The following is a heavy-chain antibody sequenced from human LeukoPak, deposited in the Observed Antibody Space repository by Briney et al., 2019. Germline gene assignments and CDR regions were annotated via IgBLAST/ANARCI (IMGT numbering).Heavy chain of an antibody. Sequence: GRSLRLSCAASGFIFSSYGMHWVRQAPGKGLEWVAVISYDGSNKYYADSVKGRFTISRDNSKNTLYLQMNSLRAEDTAVYYCAKALWFGELPFDYWGQGTLVTVSS. J-gene: IGHJ4*02. V-gene: IGHV3-30*18. D-gene: IGHD3-10*01. CDR2: ISYDGSNK. CDR3: AKALWFGELPFDY. CDR1: GFIFSSYG.